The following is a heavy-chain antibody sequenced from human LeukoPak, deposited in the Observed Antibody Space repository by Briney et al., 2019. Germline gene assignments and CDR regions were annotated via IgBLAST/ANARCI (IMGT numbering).Heavy chain of an antibody. CDR3: ARGEGYGSGTVHFDY. Sequence: SETLSLSCTVSGGSISSSNWWSWVRQPPGKGLEWIGEVYHSGATNYNPSLRSRVIISADRSSNQFSLRLNSVTAADTAVFYCARGEGYGSGTVHFDYWGRGILVTVPS. CDR2: VYHSGAT. J-gene: IGHJ4*02. V-gene: IGHV4-4*02. D-gene: IGHD3-10*01. CDR1: GGSISSSNW.